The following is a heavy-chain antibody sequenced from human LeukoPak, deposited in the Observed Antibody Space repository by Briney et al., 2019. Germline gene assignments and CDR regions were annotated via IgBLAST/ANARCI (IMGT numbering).Heavy chain of an antibody. Sequence: SETLSLTCAVSGGSISSSNWWSWVRQPPGKGLEWIGEIYHSGNTNYNPSLKSRVTISVDTSKNQFSLKLSSVTAADTAVYYCAREKTDYFDYWGQGTLVTVSS. J-gene: IGHJ4*02. CDR2: IYHSGNT. CDR3: AREKTDYFDY. V-gene: IGHV4-4*02. CDR1: GGSISSSNW. D-gene: IGHD2-21*02.